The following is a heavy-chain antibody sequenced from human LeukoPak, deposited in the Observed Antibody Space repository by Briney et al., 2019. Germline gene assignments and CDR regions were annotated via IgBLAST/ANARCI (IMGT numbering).Heavy chain of an antibody. Sequence: ASVKVSCKASGGTFISYAISWVRQAPGQGLEWMGRIIPILGIANYAQKFQGRVTITADKSTSTAYMELSSLRSEDTAVYYCAGRHDYGDYAYYYFDYWGQGTLVTVSS. J-gene: IGHJ4*02. D-gene: IGHD4-17*01. CDR3: AGRHDYGDYAYYYFDY. CDR1: GGTFISYA. CDR2: IIPILGIA. V-gene: IGHV1-69*04.